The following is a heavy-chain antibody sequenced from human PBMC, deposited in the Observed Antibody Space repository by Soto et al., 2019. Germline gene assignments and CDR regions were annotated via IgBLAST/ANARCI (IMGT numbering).Heavy chain of an antibody. J-gene: IGHJ2*01. V-gene: IGHV4-59*01. CDR2: IYYTGST. CDR3: ANFNWDFDL. CDR1: GGSISSYF. Sequence: QVQLQESGPGLVKPSETLSLTCTVSGGSISSYFWSWIRQPPGKGLEWIGYIYYTGSTNYNPSLTGRVTPSVDTAKDQLSLPLSSVTAAGTAVYYCANFNWDFDLWGRGPLVTVPS.